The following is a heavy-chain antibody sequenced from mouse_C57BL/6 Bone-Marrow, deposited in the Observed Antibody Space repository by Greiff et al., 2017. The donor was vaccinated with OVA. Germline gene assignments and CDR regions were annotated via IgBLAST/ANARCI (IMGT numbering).Heavy chain of an antibody. D-gene: IGHD2-2*01. CDR3: EGLRRSFAY. CDR2: IYPRSGNT. CDR1: GYTFTSYG. J-gene: IGHJ3*01. Sequence: VKLMESGAELARPGASVKLSCKASGYTFTSYGISWVKQRTGQGLEWIGEIYPRSGNTYYNEKFKGQATLTADKSSSTAYMELRSLTSEDSAVYFCEGLRRSFAYWGQGTLVTVSA. V-gene: IGHV1-81*01.